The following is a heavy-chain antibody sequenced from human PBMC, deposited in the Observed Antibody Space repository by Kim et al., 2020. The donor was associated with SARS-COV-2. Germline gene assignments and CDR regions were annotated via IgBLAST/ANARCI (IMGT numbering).Heavy chain of an antibody. CDR1: GGSISSGGYY. CDR2: IYYSGST. CDR3: ARDGGAAYCGGDCGMVVDY. V-gene: IGHV4-31*03. D-gene: IGHD2-21*02. Sequence: SETLSLTCTVSGGSISSGGYYWSWIRQHPGKGLEWIGYIYYSGSTYYNPSLKSRVTISVDTSKNQFSLKLSSVTAADTAVYYCARDGGAAYCGGDCGMVVDYWGQGTLVTVSS. J-gene: IGHJ4*02.